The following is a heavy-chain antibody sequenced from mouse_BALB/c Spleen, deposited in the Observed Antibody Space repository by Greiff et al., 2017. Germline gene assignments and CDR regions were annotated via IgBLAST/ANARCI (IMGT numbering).Heavy chain of an antibody. CDR1: GFTFSSFG. J-gene: IGHJ4*01. V-gene: IGHV5-17*02. CDR2: ISSGSSTI. D-gene: IGHD2-1*01. CDR3: ARERGNYDAMDY. Sequence: EVNLVESGGGLVQPGGSRKLSCAASGFTFSSFGMHWVRQAPEKGLEWVAYISSGSSTIYYADTVKGRFTISRDNPKNTLFLQMTSLRSEDTAMYYCARERGNYDAMDYWGQGTSVTVSS.